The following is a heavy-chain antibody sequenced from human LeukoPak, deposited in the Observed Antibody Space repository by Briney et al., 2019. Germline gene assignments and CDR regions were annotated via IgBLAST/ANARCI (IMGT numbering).Heavy chain of an antibody. CDR1: GFTFSSYG. Sequence: HPGRSLRLSCAASGFTFSSYGMHWVRQAPGKGLEWVAVISYDGSNKYYADSVKGRFTISRDNSKNTLYLQMNSLRAEDTAVYYCAKDLGSYYVGAYYWGQGTLVTVSS. D-gene: IGHD1-26*01. CDR3: AKDLGSYYVGAYY. J-gene: IGHJ4*02. CDR2: ISYDGSNK. V-gene: IGHV3-30*18.